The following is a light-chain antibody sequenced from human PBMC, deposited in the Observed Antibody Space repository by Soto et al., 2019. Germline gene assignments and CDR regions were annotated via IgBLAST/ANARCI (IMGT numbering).Light chain of an antibody. V-gene: IGKV1-39*01. Sequence: DIQMTQSPSSLSASVGDRVTITCRASQRISSYLNWYQQKPGKAPKLLIYAASSLQSGVPSRFSGSGSGTDFTRTISSLQPEDVATYYCQQSYSTPRTFGQGTKVEIK. CDR3: QQSYSTPRT. CDR2: AAS. CDR1: QRISSY. J-gene: IGKJ1*01.